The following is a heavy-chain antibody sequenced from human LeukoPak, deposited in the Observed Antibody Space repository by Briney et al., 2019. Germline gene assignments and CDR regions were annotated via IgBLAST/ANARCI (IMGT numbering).Heavy chain of an antibody. V-gene: IGHV3-21*01. D-gene: IGHD1-26*01. CDR3: AREIIGGASFLDY. J-gene: IGHJ4*02. CDR1: GFTFSSYT. CDR2: ISSSSSYI. Sequence: GGSLRLSCAASGFTFSSYTMNWVRQAPGKGLEWVSSISSSSSYIYCADSVKGRFTISRDNARSSVYLQMDSLRAQDTAVYFCAREIIGGASFLDYWGQGTLVTVSS.